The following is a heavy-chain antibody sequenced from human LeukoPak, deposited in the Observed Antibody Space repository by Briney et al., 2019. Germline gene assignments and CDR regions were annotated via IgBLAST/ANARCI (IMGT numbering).Heavy chain of an antibody. J-gene: IGHJ4*02. CDR1: GGSISSYY. D-gene: IGHD6-19*01. CDR2: IYYSGST. CDR3: ARQAAVALPYFDY. Sequence: SETLSLTCTVSGGSISSYYWSWIRQPPGKGLEWIGYIYYSGSTNYNPSLKSRVTISVDTSKNQFSLKLSSVTAADTAVYYCARQAAVALPYFDYWGQGTLVTVSS. V-gene: IGHV4-59*08.